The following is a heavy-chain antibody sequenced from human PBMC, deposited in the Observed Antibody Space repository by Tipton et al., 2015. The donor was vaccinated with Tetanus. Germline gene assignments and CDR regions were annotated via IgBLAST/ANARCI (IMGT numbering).Heavy chain of an antibody. CDR1: GGSFSGYY. D-gene: IGHD2-15*01. Sequence: TLSLTCAVYGGSFSGYYWSWIRQPPGKGLEWIGEINHSGSTNYNPFLKRRVTISVDTSKNQFSLKLSSVTAADTAVYYCARTVVVVAAKINWFAPWGQGTLVTVSS. CDR3: ARTVVVVAAKINWFAP. CDR2: INHSGST. J-gene: IGHJ5*02. V-gene: IGHV4-34*01.